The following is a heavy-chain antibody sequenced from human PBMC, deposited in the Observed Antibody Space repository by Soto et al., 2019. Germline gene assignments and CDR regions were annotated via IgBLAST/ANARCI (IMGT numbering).Heavy chain of an antibody. J-gene: IGHJ6*02. CDR2: ISYDGSSK. CDR3: ARDYKNSYYTIYYYYYGMDV. D-gene: IGHD3-3*01. CDR1: GFTFSSYA. Sequence: QVQLVESGGGVVQPGRSLRLSCAASGFTFSSYAMHWVRQAPGKGLEWVAVISYDGSSKYYADSVKGRFTISRDNSKNTLYLQMNSLRAEDTAVYYCARDYKNSYYTIYYYYYGMDVWGRGTTVTVSS. V-gene: IGHV3-30-3*01.